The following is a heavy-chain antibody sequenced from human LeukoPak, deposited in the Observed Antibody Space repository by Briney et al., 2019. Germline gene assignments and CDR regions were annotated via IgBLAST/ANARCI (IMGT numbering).Heavy chain of an antibody. CDR3: ATKGRSLGSRSPYYYMDV. V-gene: IGHV3-23*01. Sequence: GGSLRLSCAASGFTFSSYAMSWVRQAPGKGLEWVSAISGSGGSTYYADSVKGRFTISRDNSKNTLYLQMNSLRAEDTAVYYCATKGRSLGSRSPYYYMDVWGKGTTVTVSS. J-gene: IGHJ6*03. CDR2: ISGSGGST. D-gene: IGHD6-13*01. CDR1: GFTFSSYA.